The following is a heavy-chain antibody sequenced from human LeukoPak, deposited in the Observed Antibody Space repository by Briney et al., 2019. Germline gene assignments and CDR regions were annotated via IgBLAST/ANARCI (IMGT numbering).Heavy chain of an antibody. CDR2: INHSGST. D-gene: IGHD6-13*01. CDR1: GGSFSGYY. Sequence: SEALSLTCAVYGGSFSGYYWSWIRQPPGKGLEWIGEINHSGSTNYNPSLKSRVTISVDTSKNQFSLKLSSVTAADTAVYYCARGRGIAAAFLNYFDYWGQGTLVTVSS. CDR3: ARGRGIAAAFLNYFDY. J-gene: IGHJ4*02. V-gene: IGHV4-34*01.